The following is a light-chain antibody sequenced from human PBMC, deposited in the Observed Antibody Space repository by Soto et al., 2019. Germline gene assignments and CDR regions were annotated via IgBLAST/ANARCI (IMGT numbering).Light chain of an antibody. Sequence: DIQLTQSPSSLSASVGDRVTITCRASQSIHDASSLESGVPSRFSGSGSGTEFTLTISSLQPDDFATYYCQQYNSYSQTFGQGTKVDIK. CDR1: QSI. J-gene: IGKJ1*01. V-gene: IGKV1-5*01. CDR2: DAS. CDR3: QQYNSYSQT.